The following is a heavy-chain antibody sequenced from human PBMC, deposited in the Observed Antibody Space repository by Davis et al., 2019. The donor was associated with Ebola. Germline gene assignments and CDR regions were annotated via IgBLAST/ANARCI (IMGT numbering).Heavy chain of an antibody. V-gene: IGHV3-49*04. Sequence: PAGSLSLSCSTSGFTSGDYAMNWVRQAPGRGLEWVGFIRSRAYGGKTQYAASVKGRFIISRDDSNGVVYLQMSSLKPDDTAVYYCARDLKQPRPSYYDRMDVWVQGTTVTVSS. J-gene: IGHJ6*02. CDR3: ARDLKQPRPSYYDRMDV. CDR2: IRSRAYGGKT. D-gene: IGHD6-13*01. CDR1: GFTSGDYA.